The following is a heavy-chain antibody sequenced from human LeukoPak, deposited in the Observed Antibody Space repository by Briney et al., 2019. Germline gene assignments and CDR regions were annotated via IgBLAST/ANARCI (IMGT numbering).Heavy chain of an antibody. V-gene: IGHV3-23*01. D-gene: IGHD3-10*01. CDR1: GFTFSSYA. CDR3: AKVPGTMVRGVITYYFDY. CDR2: ISGSGGST. J-gene: IGHJ4*02. Sequence: PGGSLRLSCAASGFTFSSYAMSWVRQAPGKGLEWVSAISGSGGSTYYADSVKGRFTISRDNSKNTLYLQMNSLRAEDTAVYYCAKVPGTMVRGVITYYFDYWGQGTLVTVSS.